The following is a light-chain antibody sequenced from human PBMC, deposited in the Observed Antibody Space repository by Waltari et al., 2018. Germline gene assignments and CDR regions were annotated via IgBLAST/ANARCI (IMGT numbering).Light chain of an antibody. V-gene: IGLV3-21*02. CDR3: QVWDSGSDHYV. CDR1: KIGRKN. J-gene: IGLJ1*01. CDR2: DEG. Sequence: SYELTPPPSVSVAPGQTARIPCGGSKIGRKNVHWFQHKPGQAPVLVVYDEGDRPSGIPERFSGSNSGNTAALTISRVDAGDEAEYYCQVWDSGSDHYVFGTVTKVTVL.